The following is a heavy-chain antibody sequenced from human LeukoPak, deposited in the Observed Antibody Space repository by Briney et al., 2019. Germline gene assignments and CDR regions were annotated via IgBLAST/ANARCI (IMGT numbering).Heavy chain of an antibody. CDR2: IGGSGANT. J-gene: IGHJ4*02. V-gene: IGHV3-23*01. D-gene: IGHD1-1*01. CDR3: AKNERSWAQSD. Sequence: GGSLRLSCAASGFTFSSFALSWVRQAPGKGLEWVSAIGGSGANTFYADSVKGRFTISRDNSKNTLYLQMNSLRAEDTAVYYCAKNERSWAQSDWGQGTLVTVSS. CDR1: GFTFSSFA.